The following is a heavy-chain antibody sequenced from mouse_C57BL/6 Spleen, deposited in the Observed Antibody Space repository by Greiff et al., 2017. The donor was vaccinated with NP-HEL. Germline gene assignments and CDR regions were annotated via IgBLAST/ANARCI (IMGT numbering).Heavy chain of an antibody. CDR1: GYTFTSYW. CDR3: ARDDGYSPRYFDV. V-gene: IGHV1-55*01. D-gene: IGHD2-3*01. J-gene: IGHJ1*03. Sequence: VQLQQPGAELVKPGASVKMSCKASGYTFTSYWITWVKQRPGQGLEWIGDIYPGSGSTNYNEKFKSKATLTVDTSSSTAYMQRSSLTSEDSAVYYCARDDGYSPRYFDVWGTGTTVTVSA. CDR2: IYPGSGST.